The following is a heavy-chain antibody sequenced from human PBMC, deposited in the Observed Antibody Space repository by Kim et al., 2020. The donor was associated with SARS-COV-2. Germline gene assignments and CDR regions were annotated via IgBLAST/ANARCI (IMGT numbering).Heavy chain of an antibody. CDR1: GFTFSSYG. D-gene: IGHD6-19*01. V-gene: IGHV3-23*01. CDR3: AKRGSGWYLDF. Sequence: GGSLRLSCAASGFTFSSYGMHWVRQAPGKGLEWVSGISNSGSSTYYADSVRGRVTISRDSSKNTVYLQINSLRDEDTAVYFCAKRGSGWYLDFWGQGTL. J-gene: IGHJ4*02. CDR2: ISNSGSST.